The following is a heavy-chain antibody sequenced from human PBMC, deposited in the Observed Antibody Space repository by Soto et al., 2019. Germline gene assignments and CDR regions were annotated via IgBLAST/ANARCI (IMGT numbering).Heavy chain of an antibody. CDR1: GFTFSNYA. D-gene: IGHD3-22*01. J-gene: IGHJ4*02. Sequence: EVQLLESGGGLVQPGGSLRLSCAASGFTFSNYAMSWVRQAPGKGLEWVSGIGGRATNAYYADSVKGRFAISRDNSYNTLFLQLNSLRAEDTAVYYCAKSRYSDSSGDVYDFWGQGTLVSVSS. CDR2: IGGRATNA. V-gene: IGHV3-23*01. CDR3: AKSRYSDSSGDVYDF.